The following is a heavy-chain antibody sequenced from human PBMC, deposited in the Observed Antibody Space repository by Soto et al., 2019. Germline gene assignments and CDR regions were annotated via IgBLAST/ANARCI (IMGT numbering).Heavy chain of an antibody. CDR3: ARRKGIAARPPYYYYYMDV. CDR1: SGSISSSNW. Sequence: QVQLQESGPGLVKPSGTLSLTCAVSSGSISSSNWWSWVRQPPGKWLEWIGEIYHSGSTNYNTSLKSRVTISVDKSKNQFSLKLSSVTAADTAVYYCARRKGIAARPPYYYYYMDVWGKGTTVTVSS. CDR2: IYHSGST. D-gene: IGHD6-6*01. V-gene: IGHV4-4*02. J-gene: IGHJ6*03.